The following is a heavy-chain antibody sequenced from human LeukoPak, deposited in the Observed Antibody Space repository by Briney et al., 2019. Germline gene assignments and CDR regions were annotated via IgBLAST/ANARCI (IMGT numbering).Heavy chain of an antibody. J-gene: IGHJ4*02. CDR2: IYYRGST. Sequence: SETLSLTCTVSGGSISSYYWSWIRQPPGKGLEWIGYIYYRGSTNYNPSLKSGVTISVDTSKNQFSLKLSSVTAADTAVYYCARSREDYGDYYFDYWGRGTLVTVSS. CDR1: GGSISSYY. CDR3: ARSREDYGDYYFDY. D-gene: IGHD4-17*01. V-gene: IGHV4-59*01.